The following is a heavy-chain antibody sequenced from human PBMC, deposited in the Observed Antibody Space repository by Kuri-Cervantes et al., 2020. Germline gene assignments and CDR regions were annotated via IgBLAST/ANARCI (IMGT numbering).Heavy chain of an antibody. CDR2: ISPIFGTA. J-gene: IGHJ6*02. Sequence: SVKGSCKATGGTFSSYAISWVRQAPGQGLEWMGGISPIFGTANYAQKFQGRVTITADESTSTAYMELSSLRSEDTAVYYCARSDYGDHLGYYGMDVWSQGTTVTVSS. CDR1: GGTFSSYA. CDR3: ARSDYGDHLGYYGMDV. V-gene: IGHV1-69*13. D-gene: IGHD4-17*01.